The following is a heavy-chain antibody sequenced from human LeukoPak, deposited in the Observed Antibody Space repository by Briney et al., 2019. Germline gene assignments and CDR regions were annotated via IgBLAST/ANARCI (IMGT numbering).Heavy chain of an antibody. J-gene: IGHJ6*02. CDR1: GYTFTGYY. V-gene: IGHV1-2*06. CDR2: INPNSGGT. Sequence: ASVTVSCKASGYTFTGYYMHWVRQAPGQGLEWMGRINPNSGGTNYAQKFQGRVTMTRDTSISTAYMELSRLRSDDTAVYYCARVACSSTSCYSLIFGVVIGSIDYYGMDVWGQGTTVTVSS. D-gene: IGHD2-2*02. CDR3: ARVACSSTSCYSLIFGVVIGSIDYYGMDV.